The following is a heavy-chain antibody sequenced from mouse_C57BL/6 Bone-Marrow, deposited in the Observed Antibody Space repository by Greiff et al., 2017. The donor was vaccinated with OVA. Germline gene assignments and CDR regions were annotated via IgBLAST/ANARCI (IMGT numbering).Heavy chain of an antibody. CDR2: INPGSGGT. V-gene: IGHV1-54*01. CDR1: GYAFTNYL. J-gene: IGHJ4*01. Sequence: QVHVKQSGAELVRPGTSVKVSCKASGYAFTNYLIEWVKQRPGQGLEWIGVINPGSGGTNYNEKFKGKATLTADKSSSTAYMQLSSLTSEDSAVYFCARRGNWDGIFFYYAMDYWGQGTSVTVSS. CDR3: ARRGNWDGIFFYYAMDY. D-gene: IGHD4-1*01.